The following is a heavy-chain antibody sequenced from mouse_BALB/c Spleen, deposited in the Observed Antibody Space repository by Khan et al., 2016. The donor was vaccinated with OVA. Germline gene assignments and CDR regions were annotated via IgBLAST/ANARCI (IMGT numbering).Heavy chain of an antibody. CDR3: ARSLYYGNSYAMVY. CDR2: ISYSGST. D-gene: IGHD2-1*01. J-gene: IGHJ4*01. V-gene: IGHV3-2*02. CDR1: GYSITSDYA. Sequence: VQLKESGPGLVKPSQSLSLTCTVTGYSITSDYAWNWIRQFPGNKLEWMGYISYSGSTSYNPSLKSRISNTRDTAKNQFFLQLNSVTPEDTATYCGARSLYYGNSYAMVYWGQGTSVTVSS.